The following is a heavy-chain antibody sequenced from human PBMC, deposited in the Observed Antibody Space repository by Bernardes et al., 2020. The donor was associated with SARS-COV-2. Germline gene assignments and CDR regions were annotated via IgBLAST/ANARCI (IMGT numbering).Heavy chain of an antibody. CDR3: AREVAGYYDFWSGYYDY. CDR2: IYYSGST. J-gene: IGHJ4*02. Sequence: ETLSLTCTVSGGSISSYYWSWIRQPPGKGLEWIGYIYYSGSTNYNPSLKSRVTISVDTSKNQFSLKLSSVTAADTAVYYCAREVAGYYDFWSGYYDYWGQGTLVTVSS. CDR1: GGSISSYY. D-gene: IGHD3-3*01. V-gene: IGHV4-59*01.